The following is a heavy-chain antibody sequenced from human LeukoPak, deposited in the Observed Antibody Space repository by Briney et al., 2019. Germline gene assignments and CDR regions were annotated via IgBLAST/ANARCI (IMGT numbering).Heavy chain of an antibody. V-gene: IGHV1-69*04. J-gene: IGHJ6*02. CDR1: GGTFSSYA. CDR3: ARRDISGKNYYYYGMDV. CDR2: IIPILGIA. D-gene: IGHD3-10*01. Sequence: SVKVSCKASGGTFSSYAISWVRHAPGQGLEWMGRIIPILGIANYAQKFQGRVTITADKSTSTAYMELSSLRSEDTAVYYCARRDISGKNYYYYGMDVWGQGTTVTVSS.